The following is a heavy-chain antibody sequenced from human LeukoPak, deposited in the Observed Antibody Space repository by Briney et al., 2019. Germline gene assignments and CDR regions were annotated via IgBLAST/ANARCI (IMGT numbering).Heavy chain of an antibody. D-gene: IGHD6-6*01. CDR3: ARATRIAARYYYYYGMDV. CDR1: GYTFTSYD. J-gene: IGHJ6*02. Sequence: ASVKVSCKASGYTFTSYDINLVRQAPGQGLEWMGWRNPNSGNTGYAQKFQGRVTMTRNTSISTAYMELSSLRSEDTAVYYCARATRIAARYYYYYGMDVWGQGTTVTVSS. CDR2: RNPNSGNT. V-gene: IGHV1-8*01.